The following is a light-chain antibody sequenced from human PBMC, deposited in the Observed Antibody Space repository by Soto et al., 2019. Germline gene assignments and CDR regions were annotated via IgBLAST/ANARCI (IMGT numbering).Light chain of an antibody. V-gene: IGKV3-20*01. Sequence: EIVLTQSPGTLSLSPGERVTLSCRASRSFSSSYLAWYQQKPGQAPRLLIYAASIRATAIPDRFSGSGSGTDFTLTISRLEPEDFAVYYCQQYGPSPPYTFGQGTKVGIK. CDR2: AAS. J-gene: IGKJ2*01. CDR1: RSFSSSY. CDR3: QQYGPSPPYT.